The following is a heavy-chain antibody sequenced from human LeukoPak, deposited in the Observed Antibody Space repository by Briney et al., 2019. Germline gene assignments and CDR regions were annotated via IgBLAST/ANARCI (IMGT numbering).Heavy chain of an antibody. J-gene: IGHJ5*02. CDR1: GYSFTSYW. D-gene: IGHD6-13*01. Sequence: GESLKISCKGFGYSFTSYWIGWVRQMPGKGLEWMGIIYPGDSDTRYSPSFQGQVAISADKSTSTAYLQWNSLKASDTAIYYCARRAAGSWWFDPWGQGTLVTVSS. CDR2: IYPGDSDT. CDR3: ARRAAGSWWFDP. V-gene: IGHV5-51*01.